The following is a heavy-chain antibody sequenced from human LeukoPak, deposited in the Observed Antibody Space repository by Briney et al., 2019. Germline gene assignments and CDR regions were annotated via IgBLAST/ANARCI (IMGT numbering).Heavy chain of an antibody. CDR2: ISWNSGSI. D-gene: IGHD6-13*01. Sequence: PGRSLRLSCAASGFTFDDYAMHWVRQAPGKGLEWVSGISWNSGSIGYADSVKGRFTISRDNAKNSLYLQMNSLRAEDTALYYCARSIAAAGTEVDYWGQGTLVTVSS. CDR3: ARSIAAAGTEVDY. CDR1: GFTFDDYA. V-gene: IGHV3-9*01. J-gene: IGHJ4*02.